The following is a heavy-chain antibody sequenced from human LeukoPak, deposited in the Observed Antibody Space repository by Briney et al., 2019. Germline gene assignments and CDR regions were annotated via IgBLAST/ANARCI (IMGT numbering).Heavy chain of an antibody. V-gene: IGHV4-59*01. CDR1: GGSISGYY. J-gene: IGHJ4*02. CDR3: AREMWTASDTGNPFDC. D-gene: IGHD1-14*01. CDR2: VHYNGGT. Sequence: ASETLSLTCTVSGGSISGYYWTWVRQPPGKGLEWIGYVHYNGGTSYNPSLESRVTMSADTSKNQFSLKLISVTAADTAVYYCAREMWTASDTGNPFDCWGQGALVTVSS.